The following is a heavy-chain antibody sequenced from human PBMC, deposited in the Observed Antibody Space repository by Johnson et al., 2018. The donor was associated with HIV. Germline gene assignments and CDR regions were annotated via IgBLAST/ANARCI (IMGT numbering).Heavy chain of an antibody. CDR2: IKRKTDGGTT. D-gene: IGHD3-3*01. CDR1: GFTFSNAW. Sequence: EVQLVESGGGLVKPGGSLRLSCAASGFTFSNAWMSWVRQAPGKGLEWVGRIKRKTDGGTTDYAEPVKGRFTISRDDSKNTLYLQMNSLTTEDTAVYYCTKRVTVVIISSDAFDIWGQGTMVTVSS. V-gene: IGHV3-15*01. J-gene: IGHJ3*02. CDR3: TKRVTVVIISSDAFDI.